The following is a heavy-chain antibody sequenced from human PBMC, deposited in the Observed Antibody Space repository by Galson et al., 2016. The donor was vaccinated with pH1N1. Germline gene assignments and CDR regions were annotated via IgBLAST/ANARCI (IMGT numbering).Heavy chain of an antibody. CDR2: IYLGGSLI. CDR1: GYRFPSSW. Sequence: QSGAEVKKLGESLKISCKGSGYRFPSSWIGWVRQMPGKGLEWMGIIYLGGSLIRYRPSFQGQVTISADKSVNIVYLEWVSLKASDTAMYYCARRNDYGDYRGDAFDIWGQGTMVTVSS. J-gene: IGHJ3*02. V-gene: IGHV5-51*03. CDR3: ARRNDYGDYRGDAFDI. D-gene: IGHD4-17*01.